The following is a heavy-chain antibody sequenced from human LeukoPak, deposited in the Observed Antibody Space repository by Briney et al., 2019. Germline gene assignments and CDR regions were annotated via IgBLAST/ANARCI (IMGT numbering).Heavy chain of an antibody. V-gene: IGHV1-2*02. CDR3: AREYDVDYMDV. CDR2: INLNSGGT. CDR1: GYTFTGYY. J-gene: IGHJ6*03. Sequence: ASVKVSCKASGYTFTGYYIHWVRQAPGQGLEWMGWINLNSGGTNYAQKFQGRVTMTRDTSISTAYMELSRLRSDDTAVYYCAREYDVDYMDVWGKGTTVTVSS. D-gene: IGHD1-1*01.